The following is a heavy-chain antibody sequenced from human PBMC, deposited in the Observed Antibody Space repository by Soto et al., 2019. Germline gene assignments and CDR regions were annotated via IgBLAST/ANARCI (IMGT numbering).Heavy chain of an antibody. J-gene: IGHJ4*02. CDR2: IWSDGSKK. Sequence: GGSLRLSCAASGFTFSTYGMHWVRQAPGKGLEWVAIIWSDGSKKYYADSVKGRFTISRDDSKNTLYMEVNSLRAEDTAVYYCARVRGDCSGGTCYCDYWGQGTSVTVSS. CDR1: GFTFSTYG. V-gene: IGHV3-33*01. CDR3: ARVRGDCSGGTCYCDY. D-gene: IGHD2-15*01.